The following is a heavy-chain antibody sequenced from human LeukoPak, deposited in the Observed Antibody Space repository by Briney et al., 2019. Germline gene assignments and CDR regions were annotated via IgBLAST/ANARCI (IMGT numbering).Heavy chain of an antibody. J-gene: IGHJ4*02. Sequence: ASVWVSCKASGYTFTSYYIHWVRQAPGQGLEWMGKINPSGGSTSYAQKFQGRVNMTRDTSTSTVYMELSSLRSEDTAVYYCARARSSWRFDYWGQGTLVTVSS. CDR2: INPSGGST. D-gene: IGHD6-13*01. CDR3: ARARSSWRFDY. CDR1: GYTFTSYY. V-gene: IGHV1-46*01.